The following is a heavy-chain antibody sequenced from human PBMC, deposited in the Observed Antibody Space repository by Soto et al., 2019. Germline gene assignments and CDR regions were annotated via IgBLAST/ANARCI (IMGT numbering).Heavy chain of an antibody. CDR3: ARESFLEWSDSYYYGMDV. J-gene: IGHJ6*02. D-gene: IGHD3-3*01. CDR1: GGSVSSGSYY. V-gene: IGHV4-61*01. CDR2: IYYSGLT. Sequence: SETLSLTCTVSGGSVSSGSYYWSWIRQPPGKGLAWIGHIYYSGLTNYNPSLNSRVTISVDTSKNQFSLKLSSVTAADMAVYYCARESFLEWSDSYYYGMDVWGQGTTVNVSS.